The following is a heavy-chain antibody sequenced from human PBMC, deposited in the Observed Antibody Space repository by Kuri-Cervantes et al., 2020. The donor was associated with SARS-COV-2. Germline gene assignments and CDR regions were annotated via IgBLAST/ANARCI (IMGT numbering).Heavy chain of an antibody. CDR3: ARPRIAAAGTEAFDI. J-gene: IGHJ3*02. CDR2: ISGSGGST. V-gene: IGHV3-23*01. Sequence: GESLKISCAASGFTFSSYAMSWVRQAPGKGLEWVSAISGSGGSTYYADSVKGRFTISRDNSKNTLYLQMNSLRAEDTAVYYCARPRIAAAGTEAFDIWGQGTMVTVSS. CDR1: GFTFSSYA. D-gene: IGHD6-13*01.